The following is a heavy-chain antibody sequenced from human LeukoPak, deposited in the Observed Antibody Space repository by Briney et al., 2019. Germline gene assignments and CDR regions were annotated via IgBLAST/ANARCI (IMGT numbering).Heavy chain of an antibody. V-gene: IGHV3-23*01. Sequence: GGSLRLSCAASGFTFSSYSMSWVRQAPGKGREWVSAISGSGGTTIYADPVKGRFTISRDNSKNTLYLQMNSLRAEDTAVYYCAKGIVGATPVDYWGQGTLVTVSS. J-gene: IGHJ4*02. CDR3: AKGIVGATPVDY. CDR1: GFTFSSYS. D-gene: IGHD1-26*01. CDR2: ISGSGGTT.